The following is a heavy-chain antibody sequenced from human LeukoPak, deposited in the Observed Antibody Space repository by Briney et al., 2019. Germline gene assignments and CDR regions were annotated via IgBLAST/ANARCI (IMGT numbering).Heavy chain of an antibody. D-gene: IGHD2-15*01. CDR1: GFTFSDYY. J-gene: IGHJ4*02. V-gene: IGHV3-11*04. Sequence: GGSLRLSCAASGFTFSDYYMSWIRQAPGKGLEWVSYISSSGSTIYYADFVKGRFTISRDNSKNTLYLQMNSLRPEDTAVYYCAKAPVTTCRGAFCYPFDYWGLGTLVTVSS. CDR3: AKAPVTTCRGAFCYPFDY. CDR2: ISSSGSTI.